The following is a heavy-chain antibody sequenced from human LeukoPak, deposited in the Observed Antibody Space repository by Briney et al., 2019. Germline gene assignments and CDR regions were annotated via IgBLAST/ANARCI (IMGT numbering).Heavy chain of an antibody. CDR2: ISAYNGNT. V-gene: IGHV1-18*04. D-gene: IGHD3-10*01. CDR1: GYTFTRYG. Sequence: ASVKVSFKASGYTFTRYGISWVRQAPGQGGEWMGWISAYNGNTNYAQKLQGRVTMTTDTSTSTAYMELWSLRSDDTAVYYCARDLTMVRGVIRYYFDYWGQGTLVTVSS. CDR3: ARDLTMVRGVIRYYFDY. J-gene: IGHJ4*02.